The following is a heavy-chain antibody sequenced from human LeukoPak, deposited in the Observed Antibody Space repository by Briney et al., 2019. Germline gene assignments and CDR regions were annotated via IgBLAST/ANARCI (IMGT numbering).Heavy chain of an antibody. V-gene: IGHV3-7*05. CDR3: AGGVSGGY. CDR1: GFAFSSYS. D-gene: IGHD2-15*01. J-gene: IGHJ4*02. CDR2: INQDGSEK. Sequence: GGSLRLSCTASGFAFSSYSMSWVRQAPGKGLEWVANINQDGSEKNYVDSVKGRFTISRDNAKSSLYLQMNSLRAEDTAVYYCAGGVSGGYWGQGTLVTVSS.